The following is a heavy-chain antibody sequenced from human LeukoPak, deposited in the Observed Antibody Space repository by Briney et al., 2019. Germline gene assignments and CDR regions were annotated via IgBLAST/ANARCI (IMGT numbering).Heavy chain of an antibody. V-gene: IGHV3-48*03. D-gene: IGHD6-19*01. J-gene: IGHJ4*02. CDR1: GFTFSSYE. CDR3: ARNSFGSVAGFDY. CDR2: ISSSGSTI. Sequence: GGSLRLSCAASGFTFSSYETNWVRQAPGKGLEWVSYISSSGSTIYYADSVKGRFTISRDNAKNSLYLQMNSLRAEDTAVYYCARNSFGSVAGFDYWGQGTLVTVSS.